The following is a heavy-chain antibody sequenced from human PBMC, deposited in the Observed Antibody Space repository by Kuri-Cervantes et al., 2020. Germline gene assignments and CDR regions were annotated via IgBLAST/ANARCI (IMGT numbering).Heavy chain of an antibody. J-gene: IGHJ4*02. V-gene: IGHV4-61*02. Sequence: SETLSLTCTVSGGSISSGSYYWSWIRQPAGKGLEWIGRIYTSGSTNHNPSLKSRVAISVDTSKNQFSLKLTSVTAADTAMYYCARGGTTVTDYYFDYWGQGALVTVSS. D-gene: IGHD4-17*01. CDR2: IYTSGST. CDR3: ARGGTTVTDYYFDY. CDR1: GGSISSGSYY.